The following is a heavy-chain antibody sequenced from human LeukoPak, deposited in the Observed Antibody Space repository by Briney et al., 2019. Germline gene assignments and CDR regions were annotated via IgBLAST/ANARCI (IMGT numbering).Heavy chain of an antibody. CDR3: ARRSDNWFDP. J-gene: IGHJ5*02. CDR2: INPNSGRT. CDR1: GYTFTGYY. Sequence: ASVKVSCKASGYTFTGYYMHWVRQARGQGLEWMGWINPNSGRTNYAQKFQGRVTMTRDTSISTAYMDLSSLRFDDTAVYYCARRSDNWFDPWGQGTLVTVSS. V-gene: IGHV1-2*02.